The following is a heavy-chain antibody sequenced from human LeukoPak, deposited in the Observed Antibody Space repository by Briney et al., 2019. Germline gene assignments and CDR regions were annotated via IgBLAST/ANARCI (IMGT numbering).Heavy chain of an antibody. V-gene: IGHV3-30*18. CDR1: GFTFNNFG. D-gene: IGHD2-2*01. Sequence: GWSLRLSCAASGFTFNNFGMHWVRQAPGKGLDGVAVISYDAINKYYADSVKGRFTIFRDNSKNTLYLQMNSLRAEDTAVYYCAKGYCSSTSCLKTDWGQGALVTVSS. CDR3: AKGYCSSTSCLKTD. J-gene: IGHJ4*02. CDR2: ISYDAINK.